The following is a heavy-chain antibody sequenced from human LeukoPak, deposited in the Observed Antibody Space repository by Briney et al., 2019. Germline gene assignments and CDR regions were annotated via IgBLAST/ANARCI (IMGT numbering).Heavy chain of an antibody. Sequence: ASVKVSCKASGYTFTSYDINWVRQATGQGLEWMGWMNPNSGNTGYAQKFRGRVTITRNTSISTAYMELSSLRSEDTAMYYCARGKGEYQLTSGEGYYYYMDVWGKGTTVTVSS. J-gene: IGHJ6*03. CDR1: GYTFTSYD. V-gene: IGHV1-8*03. CDR2: MNPNSGNT. CDR3: ARGKGEYQLTSGEGYYYYMDV. D-gene: IGHD2-2*01.